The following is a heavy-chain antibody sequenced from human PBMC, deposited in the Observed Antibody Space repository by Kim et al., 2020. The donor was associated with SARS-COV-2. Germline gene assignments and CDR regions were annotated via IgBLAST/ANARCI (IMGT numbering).Heavy chain of an antibody. Sequence: ADSVKGPFHVSRDNSKNTLYLQMNSLRAEDTAVYYCAKDLVPYNGIWDALYFGGQGTMVTVSS. V-gene: IGHV3-23*01. D-gene: IGHD2-8*01. CDR3: AKDLVPYNGIWDALYF. J-gene: IGHJ3*01.